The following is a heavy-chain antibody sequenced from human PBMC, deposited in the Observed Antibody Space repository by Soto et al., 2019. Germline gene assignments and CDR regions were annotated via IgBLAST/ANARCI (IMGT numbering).Heavy chain of an antibody. CDR1: GASVSSNSAA. D-gene: IGHD5-18*01. J-gene: IGHJ6*02. CDR3: ARADTAMVPTGMDV. CDR2: TYYRSKWYN. Sequence: PSQTLSLPCALSGASVSSNSAAWNWIRQSPSRGLEWLGRTYYRSKWYNDYAVYVKSRITINPDTSKNQFSLQLNSVTPEDTAVYYCARADTAMVPTGMDVWGQGTTVTVSS. V-gene: IGHV6-1*01.